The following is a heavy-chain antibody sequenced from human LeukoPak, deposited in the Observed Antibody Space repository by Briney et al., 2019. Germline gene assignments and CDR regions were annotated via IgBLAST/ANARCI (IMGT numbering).Heavy chain of an antibody. J-gene: IGHJ6*02. CDR3: ARVQGYCSGGSCYGMDV. V-gene: IGHV3-48*01. CDR1: GFIFSHYG. Sequence: GGSLRLSCAASGFIFSHYGMHWVRQAPGKGLEWVSYISSSSSTIYYADSVKGRFTISRDNAKNSLYLQMNSLRAEDTAVYYCARVQGYCSGGSCYGMDVWGQGTTVTVSS. CDR2: ISSSSSTI. D-gene: IGHD2-15*01.